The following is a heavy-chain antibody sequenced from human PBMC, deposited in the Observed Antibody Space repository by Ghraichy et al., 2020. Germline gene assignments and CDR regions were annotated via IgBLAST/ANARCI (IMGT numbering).Heavy chain of an antibody. CDR1: GFTFSTHG. CDR3: AKDREYSDYEKISYYYAMDV. CDR2: IAFDGSNQ. D-gene: IGHD5-12*01. Sequence: GESLNISCEASGFTFSTHGMHWVRQAPDKGLKWVAFIAFDGSNQYYADSVKGRFAISRDSSKNTLYLQMISLRPEDTAVYYCAKDREYSDYEKISYYYAMDVWGQGTTVSVSS. V-gene: IGHV3-30*02. J-gene: IGHJ6*02.